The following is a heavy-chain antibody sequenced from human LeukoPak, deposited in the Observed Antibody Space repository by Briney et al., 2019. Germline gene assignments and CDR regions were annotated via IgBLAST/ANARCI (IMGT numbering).Heavy chain of an antibody. Sequence: GGSLRLSCAASGFIFNNYGLIWVRQAPGKGLEWVSAISNDGGGTQYADFVEGRFTISRDNSKNTLRAEDTALYYCAKGSSGYFADLWGQGNLGTGSS. V-gene: IGHV3-23*01. CDR2: ISNDGGGT. D-gene: IGHD3-22*01. J-gene: IGHJ5*02. CDR1: GFIFNNYG. CDR3: AKGSSGYFADL.